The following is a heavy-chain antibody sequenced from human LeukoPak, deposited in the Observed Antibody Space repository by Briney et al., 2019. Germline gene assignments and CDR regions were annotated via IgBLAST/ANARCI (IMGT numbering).Heavy chain of an antibody. CDR3: ARDLYGDYAGDY. CDR2: ISSSSSYI. D-gene: IGHD4-17*01. Sequence: GGSPRLSCAASGFTFTSYSMNWARQAPGKGLEWVSSISSSSSYIYHADSVKGRFTISRDNAKNSLYLQMNSLRAEDTAVYYCARDLYGDYAGDYWGQGTLVTVSS. J-gene: IGHJ4*02. V-gene: IGHV3-21*01. CDR1: GFTFTSYS.